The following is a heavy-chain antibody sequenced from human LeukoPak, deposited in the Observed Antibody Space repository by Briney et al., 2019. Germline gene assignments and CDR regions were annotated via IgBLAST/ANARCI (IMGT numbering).Heavy chain of an antibody. D-gene: IGHD6-13*01. Sequence: PGGSLRLSCATSGFTFSMSSMHWVRLAPGKGLEWLAGISFDGANKYSGDSVKGRFSISRDNSKNTLYLQTNSLRLDDTAVYFCARGRAGIAAAGFDYWGQGTLVTVSS. CDR1: GFTFSMSS. CDR3: ARGRAGIAAAGFDY. J-gene: IGHJ4*02. V-gene: IGHV3-30*04. CDR2: ISFDGANK.